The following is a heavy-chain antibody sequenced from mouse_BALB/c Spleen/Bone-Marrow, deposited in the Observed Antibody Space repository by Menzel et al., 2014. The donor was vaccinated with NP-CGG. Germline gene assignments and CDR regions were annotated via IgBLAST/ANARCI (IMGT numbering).Heavy chain of an antibody. V-gene: IGHV5-6-5*01. CDR3: ARGGGYDYGSWFAY. CDR2: ISSGGST. CDR1: GFTFSSYA. Sequence: EVKLQESGGGLVKPGGSLKLSCAASGFTFSSYAMSGVRQTPEKRLEWVASISSGGSTYYPDSVKGRFTISRDNARNILYLQMSSLRSEDTAMYYCARGGGYDYGSWFAYWGQGTLVTVSA. J-gene: IGHJ3*01. D-gene: IGHD2-4*01.